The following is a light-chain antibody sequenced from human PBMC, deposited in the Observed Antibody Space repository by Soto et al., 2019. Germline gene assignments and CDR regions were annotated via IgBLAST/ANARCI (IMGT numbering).Light chain of an antibody. CDR2: AAS. Sequence: DIQLTQSPSFLSPSIGESVALTWRASQVISTSLAWYQVKPGKAPKLLIYAASTLESGVPSRFSATVSGTEFSLTITSLQPEDFATYYCQQLFDSPITFGQGTRLE. J-gene: IGKJ5*01. CDR3: QQLFDSPIT. CDR1: QVISTS. V-gene: IGKV1-9*01.